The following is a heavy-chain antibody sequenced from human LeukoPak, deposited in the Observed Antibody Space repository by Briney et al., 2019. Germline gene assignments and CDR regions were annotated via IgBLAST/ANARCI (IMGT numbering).Heavy chain of an antibody. J-gene: IGHJ4*02. CDR2: ISYDGSNK. V-gene: IGHV3-30*04. CDR3: ARESTDRWFGEYTYYFDY. D-gene: IGHD3-10*01. Sequence: PGGSLRLSCAASGFTFSSYAMHWVRQAPGKGLEWVAVISYDGSNKYYADSVKGRFTISRDNSKNTLYLQMNSLRAEDTAVYYCARESTDRWFGEYTYYFDYWGQGTLVTVSS. CDR1: GFTFSSYA.